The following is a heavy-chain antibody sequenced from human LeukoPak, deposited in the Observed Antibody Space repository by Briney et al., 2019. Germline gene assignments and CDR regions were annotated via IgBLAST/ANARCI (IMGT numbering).Heavy chain of an antibody. Sequence: SETLSLTCAVYGGSFSGYYWSWIRQPPGKGLEWIGEINHSGSANYNPSLKSRVTISVDTSKNQFSLKLSSVTAADTAVYYCASRGGSYDSSGYYPQWFDPWGQGTLVTVSS. D-gene: IGHD3-22*01. J-gene: IGHJ5*02. CDR1: GGSFSGYY. CDR3: ASRGGSYDSSGYYPQWFDP. CDR2: INHSGSA. V-gene: IGHV4-34*01.